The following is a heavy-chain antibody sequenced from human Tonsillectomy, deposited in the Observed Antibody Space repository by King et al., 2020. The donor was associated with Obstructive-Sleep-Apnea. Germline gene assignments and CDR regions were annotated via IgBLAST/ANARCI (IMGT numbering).Heavy chain of an antibody. Sequence: VQLVESGGGLVQPGGSLRLSCATSRFTFSSYSMNGVRHAPGKVLECVSYISSSGSTTDYADSMKGRFTISRDNAKNSLYLQLNSLRAEDTAVYYCAREYCTRTSCYDGLDYWGQGTLVTVSS. J-gene: IGHJ4*02. CDR1: RFTFSSYS. CDR3: AREYCTRTSCYDGLDY. V-gene: IGHV3-48*04. CDR2: ISSSGSTT. D-gene: IGHD2-2*01.